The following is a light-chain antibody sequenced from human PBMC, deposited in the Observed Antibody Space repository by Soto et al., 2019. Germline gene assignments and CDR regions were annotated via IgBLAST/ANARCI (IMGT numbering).Light chain of an antibody. J-gene: IGKJ3*01. CDR2: AAS. CDR3: QKYNSPPLT. CDR1: QGISNY. Sequence: DIQMTQSPSSLSASVGDRVTITCRASQGISNYLAWYQQKPGKVPKLLIYAASTLQSGVPSRFSGSGSGTDFTRTISSLQPEDVATYYCQKYNSPPLTFGPGTKVDIK. V-gene: IGKV1-27*01.